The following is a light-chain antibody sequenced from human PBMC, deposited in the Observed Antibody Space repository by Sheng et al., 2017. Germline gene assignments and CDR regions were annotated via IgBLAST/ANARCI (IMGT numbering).Light chain of an antibody. CDR1: NSNIGKNF. V-gene: IGLV1-51*02. J-gene: IGLJ3*02. Sequence: QSVLTQPPSVSAAPGQKVTISCSGSNSNIGKNFVSWYQQVPGKAPKLLIYENSVRPSGIPDRISGSKFGTSATLAITGLQTGDEADYYCASWDPSLSTGRVFGGGTKLTVL. CDR2: ENS. CDR3: ASWDPSLSTGRV.